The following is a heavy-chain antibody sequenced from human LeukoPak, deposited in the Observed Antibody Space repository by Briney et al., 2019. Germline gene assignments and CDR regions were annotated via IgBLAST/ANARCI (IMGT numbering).Heavy chain of an antibody. D-gene: IGHD6-6*01. CDR1: GYTFTGYY. J-gene: IGHJ4*02. V-gene: IGHV1-2*02. CDR3: ARERIAARRGTPGY. Sequence: ASVKVSCXASGYTFTGYYMHWVRQAPGQGLEWMGWINPNSGGTNYAQKFQGRVTMTRDTSISTAYMELSRLRSDDTAVYYCARERIAARRGTPGYWGQGTLVTVSS. CDR2: INPNSGGT.